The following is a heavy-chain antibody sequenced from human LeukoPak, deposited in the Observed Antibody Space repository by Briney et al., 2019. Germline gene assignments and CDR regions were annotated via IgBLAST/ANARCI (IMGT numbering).Heavy chain of an antibody. V-gene: IGHV1-2*02. CDR3: AKELEAVAGTESDY. Sequence: ASVKVSCKASGYTFTAYYMHWVRQAPGQGLEWMGWINPNSGGTDYAQKFQGRVTITRNTSISTAYMELSSLRSEDTAVYYCAKELEAVAGTESDYWGQGTLVTVSS. CDR1: GYTFTAYY. D-gene: IGHD6-19*01. CDR2: INPNSGGT. J-gene: IGHJ4*02.